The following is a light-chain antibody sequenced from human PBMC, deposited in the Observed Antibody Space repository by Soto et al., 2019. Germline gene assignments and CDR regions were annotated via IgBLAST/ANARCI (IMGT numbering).Light chain of an antibody. J-gene: IGKJ4*01. V-gene: IGKV1-33*01. CDR3: QEFEDVPPHT. Sequence: DIQLTQSPTSLSASIGDRVTITCQASQDIHNYLSWFQHKPGKAPKLLIFEAVHLETGVPSRFSGSASGTDFTFTISSLQPEDNATYYCQEFEDVPPHTFGGGTKVYIK. CDR2: EAV. CDR1: QDIHNY.